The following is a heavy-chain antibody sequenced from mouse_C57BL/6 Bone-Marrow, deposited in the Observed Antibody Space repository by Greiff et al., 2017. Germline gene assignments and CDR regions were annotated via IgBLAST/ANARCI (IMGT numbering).Heavy chain of an antibody. CDR1: GFTFSDYY. CDR3: ARHRAMDY. Sequence: EVKVVESGGGLVQPGGSLKLSCAASGFTFSDYYMYWVRQTPEKRLEWVAYISNGGGSTYYPDTVKGRFTISRENAKNTLYLQMSRLKSEDTAMYYCARHRAMDYWGQGTSVTVSS. J-gene: IGHJ4*01. CDR2: ISNGGGST. V-gene: IGHV5-12*01.